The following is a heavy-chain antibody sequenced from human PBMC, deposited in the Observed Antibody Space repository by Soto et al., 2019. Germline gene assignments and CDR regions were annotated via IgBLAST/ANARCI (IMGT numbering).Heavy chain of an antibody. V-gene: IGHV1-69*01. J-gene: IGHJ2*01. CDR1: GGTFSSYA. Sequence: QVQLVQSGAEVKKPGSSVKVSCKASGGTFSSYAISWVRQAPGQGLEWMGGIIPIFGTASYAQKFQGRVTITADESTSTAYMELSSLRSEDTAVYYCARISCSGGSCYPTSYWYFDLWGRGTLVTVSS. CDR2: IIPIFGTA. D-gene: IGHD2-15*01. CDR3: ARISCSGGSCYPTSYWYFDL.